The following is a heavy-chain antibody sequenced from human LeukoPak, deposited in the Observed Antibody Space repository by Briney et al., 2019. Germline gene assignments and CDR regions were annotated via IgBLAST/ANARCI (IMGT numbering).Heavy chain of an antibody. Sequence: SVKVSCKASGGTFSSYAISWVRQAPGQGLEWMGGIIPIFGTANYAQKLQGRVTMTTDTSTSTAYMELRSLRSDDTAVYYCARDVEWLLYRYYYYYIDVWGKGTTATVPS. CDR1: GGTFSSYA. D-gene: IGHD3-3*01. V-gene: IGHV1-69*05. CDR3: ARDVEWLLYRYYYYYIDV. J-gene: IGHJ6*03. CDR2: IIPIFGTA.